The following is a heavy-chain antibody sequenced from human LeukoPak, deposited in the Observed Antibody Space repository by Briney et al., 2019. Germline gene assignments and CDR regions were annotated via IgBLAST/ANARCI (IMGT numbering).Heavy chain of an antibody. V-gene: IGHV1-69*04. J-gene: IGHJ4*02. Sequence: GASVKVSCKASGGTFSSYAISWVRQAPGQGLEWMGRIIPVLGIANYAQKFQGRVTITADKSTSTAYMELSSLRSEDTAVYYCAREPLNIPGIAAAGTRGYFDYWGQGTLGTVSS. CDR1: GGTFSSYA. CDR3: AREPLNIPGIAAAGTRGYFDY. D-gene: IGHD6-13*01. CDR2: IIPVLGIA.